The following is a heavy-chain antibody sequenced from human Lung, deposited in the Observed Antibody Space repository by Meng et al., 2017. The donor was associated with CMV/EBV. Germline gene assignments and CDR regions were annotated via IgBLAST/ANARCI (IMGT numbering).Heavy chain of an antibody. CDR3: ASTSRRTRDFDY. CDR1: GFTFSDHY. J-gene: IGHJ4*02. D-gene: IGHD1-7*01. CDR2: IRDKDSRYST. Sequence: RISCTASGFTFSDHYMEWIRQAPGRGLEWIARIRDKDSRYSTEYAASVRGRFTISRDDSKLLFLEMTSLKTEHTAVYYCASTSRRTRDFDYWCQGTLVTVSS. V-gene: IGHV3-72*01.